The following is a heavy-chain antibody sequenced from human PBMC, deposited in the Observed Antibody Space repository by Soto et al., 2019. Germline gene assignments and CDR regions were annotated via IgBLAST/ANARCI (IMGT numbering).Heavy chain of an antibody. CDR1: GASVTSVSDY. CDR3: ARGVGFGYYYYHMDL. CDR2: IYYSGSA. D-gene: IGHD3-10*01. V-gene: IGHV4-61*01. J-gene: IGHJ6*02. Sequence: PSATLSLTCTVSGASVTSVSDYWSWLRQPPGKGLEWIGYIYYSGSADYNPSLGSRVTISIDTSKNQFSLKLTSVTAADTAVYYCARGVGFGYYYYHMDLWGQGTTVTVSS.